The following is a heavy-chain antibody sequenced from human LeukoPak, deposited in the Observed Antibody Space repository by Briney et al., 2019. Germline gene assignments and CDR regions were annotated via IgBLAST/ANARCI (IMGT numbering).Heavy chain of an antibody. CDR2: IIPIFGTA. Sequence: GASVTVSCKASGGTFSSYAISWVRQAPGQGLEWMGGIIPIFGTANYAQKFQGRVTITADESTSTAYMELSSLRSEDTAVYYCARSRDGYNFPFDYWGQGILVTVSS. J-gene: IGHJ4*02. V-gene: IGHV1-69*13. CDR3: ARSRDGYNFPFDY. CDR1: GGTFSSYA. D-gene: IGHD5-24*01.